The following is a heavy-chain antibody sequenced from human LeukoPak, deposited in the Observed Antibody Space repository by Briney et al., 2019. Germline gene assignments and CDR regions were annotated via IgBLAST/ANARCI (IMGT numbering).Heavy chain of an antibody. D-gene: IGHD1-26*01. Sequence: SQTLSLTCAISGDSVSSKSASWNWIRQSPSRGLEWLGRTYSRSKWFSDYAVSVKSRITINPDTSKNQFSLHLTSVTPDDTAVYYCARGTGSLDYWGQGTLVTVSS. CDR1: GDSVSSKSAS. J-gene: IGHJ4*02. CDR3: ARGTGSLDY. V-gene: IGHV6-1*01. CDR2: TYSRSKWFS.